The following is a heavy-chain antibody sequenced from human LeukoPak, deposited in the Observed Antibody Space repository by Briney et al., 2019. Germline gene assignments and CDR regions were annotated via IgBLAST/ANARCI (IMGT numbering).Heavy chain of an antibody. CDR2: IWYDGSNK. CDR3: ARGALRFGGGYYFDY. D-gene: IGHD3-10*01. J-gene: IGHJ4*02. CDR1: GFTFSSYG. V-gene: IGHV3-33*01. Sequence: SGGSLRLSRAASGFTFSSYGMHWVRQAPGKGLEWVAVIWYDGSNKYYADSVKGRFTISRDNSKNTLDLQMNSLRAEDTAAYYCARGALRFGGGYYFDYWGQGTLVTVSS.